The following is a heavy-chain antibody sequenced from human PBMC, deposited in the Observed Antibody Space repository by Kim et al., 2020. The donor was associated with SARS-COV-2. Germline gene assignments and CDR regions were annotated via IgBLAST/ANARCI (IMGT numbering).Heavy chain of an antibody. CDR3: ARRQHSGSYYFDY. D-gene: IGHD1-26*01. V-gene: IGHV1-2*04. Sequence: YAQKFQGCVTMTRDTSISTAYMELGRLRSDDTAVYYCARRQHSGSYYFDYWGQGTLVTVSS. J-gene: IGHJ4*02.